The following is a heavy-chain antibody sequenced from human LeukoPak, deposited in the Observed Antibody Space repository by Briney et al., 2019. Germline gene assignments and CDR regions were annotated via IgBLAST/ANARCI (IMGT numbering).Heavy chain of an antibody. J-gene: IGHJ4*02. Sequence: ASVNVSCKASGYTFTGYYMRWVRQAPGQGLEWMGRINPNSGGTNYAQKFQGRVTMTRDTSISTAYMELSRLRSDDTAVYYCARGSSGYYDYWGQGTLVTVSS. CDR1: GYTFTGYY. V-gene: IGHV1-2*06. CDR2: INPNSGGT. D-gene: IGHD3-22*01. CDR3: ARGSSGYYDY.